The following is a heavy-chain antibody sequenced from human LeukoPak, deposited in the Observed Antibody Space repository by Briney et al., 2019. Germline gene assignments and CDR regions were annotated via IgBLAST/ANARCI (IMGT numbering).Heavy chain of an antibody. CDR2: ISYDGSNK. J-gene: IGHJ4*02. CDR3: ASLWFGELVLDY. V-gene: IGHV3-30-3*01. Sequence: GRSLRLSCAASGFTFSSYAMHWVRQAPGKGLEWVAVISYDGSNKYYADSVKGRFTISRDNSKNTLCLQMNSLRAEDTAVYYCASLWFGELVLDYWGQGTLVTVSS. D-gene: IGHD3-10*01. CDR1: GFTFSSYA.